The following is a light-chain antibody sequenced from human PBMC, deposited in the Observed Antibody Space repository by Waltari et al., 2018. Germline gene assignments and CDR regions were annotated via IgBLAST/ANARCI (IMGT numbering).Light chain of an antibody. Sequence: EIVLTQSPGTLSFSPGARCTLSCRASQSVSRFLAWYQQKPGQAPRLLIYGASTRATGIPDRCSGSGSGTDFSLTISRLEPEDFAVYYCQKYDRLPATFGQGTKVEIK. CDR2: GAS. J-gene: IGKJ1*01. V-gene: IGKV3-20*01. CDR3: QKYDRLPAT. CDR1: QSVSRF.